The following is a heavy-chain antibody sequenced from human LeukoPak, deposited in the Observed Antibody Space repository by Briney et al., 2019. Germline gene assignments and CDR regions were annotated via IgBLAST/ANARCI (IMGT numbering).Heavy chain of an antibody. Sequence: GGSLRLSCAASGFTFSSYEMNWVRQAPGKGLEWVSYISSSGSTIYYADSVKGRFTISRDNAKNSLYLQMNSLGAEDTAVYYCARGAGSSWIRSPRYFDYWGQGTLVTVSS. CDR1: GFTFSSYE. J-gene: IGHJ4*02. CDR2: ISSSGSTI. V-gene: IGHV3-48*03. CDR3: ARGAGSSWIRSPRYFDY. D-gene: IGHD6-13*01.